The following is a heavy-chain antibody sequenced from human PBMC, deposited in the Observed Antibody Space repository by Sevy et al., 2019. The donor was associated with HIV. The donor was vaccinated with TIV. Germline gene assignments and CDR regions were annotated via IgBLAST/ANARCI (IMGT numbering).Heavy chain of an antibody. Sequence: LSLTCAASGFTFSSYWMNWVRQAPGKGLEWVANIKQDGSEKYYVDSVMGRFTISRDNAKNSMHLQMNSLRAEDTAVYYCARALAAAASYWGQGTLVTVSS. D-gene: IGHD6-25*01. CDR1: GFTFSSYW. J-gene: IGHJ4*02. CDR3: ARALAAAASY. CDR2: IKQDGSEK. V-gene: IGHV3-7*01.